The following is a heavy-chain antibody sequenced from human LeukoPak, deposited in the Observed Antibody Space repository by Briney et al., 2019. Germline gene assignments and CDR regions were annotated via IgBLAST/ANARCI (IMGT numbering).Heavy chain of an antibody. J-gene: IGHJ2*01. V-gene: IGHV5-51*01. CDR3: ARHPLYDSVGYNYWYFDL. Sequence: GESLKISCKGSGYSFTTHWIGWVRQMPGKGLEWMGFIYPFDSDTRYSPSFQGQVTISADKSISTAFLQWSSLKASDTAMYYCARHPLYDSVGYNYWYFDLWGRGTLVTVSS. CDR2: IYPFDSDT. CDR1: GYSFTTHW. D-gene: IGHD3-22*01.